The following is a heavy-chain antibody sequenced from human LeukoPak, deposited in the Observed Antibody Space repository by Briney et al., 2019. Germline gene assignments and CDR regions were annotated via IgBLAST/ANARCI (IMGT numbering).Heavy chain of an antibody. D-gene: IGHD3-16*02. CDR1: GFTFSSYA. J-gene: IGHJ4*02. CDR3: ARVQVYPD. CDR2: IGSSSSTI. Sequence: PGGSLRLSCAASGFTFSSYAISWVRQAPGKGLEWVSYIGSSSSTIYYADSVKGRFTISRDNAKNSLYLQMNSLRDEDTAVYYCARVQVYPDWGQGTLVTVSS. V-gene: IGHV3-48*02.